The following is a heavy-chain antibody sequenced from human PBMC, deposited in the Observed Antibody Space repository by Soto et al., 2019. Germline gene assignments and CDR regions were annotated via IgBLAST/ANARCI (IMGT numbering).Heavy chain of an antibody. J-gene: IGHJ6*02. V-gene: IGHV4-31*03. Sequence: SETLSLTCTVSGGSISSGGYYWSWIRQHPGKGLEWIGYIYYSGSTYYNPSLKSRVTISVDTSKNQFSLKLSSVTAADTAVYYCARDSDAYGMDVWRQGTTVTVSS. CDR1: GGSISSGGYY. CDR2: IYYSGST. CDR3: ARDSDAYGMDV.